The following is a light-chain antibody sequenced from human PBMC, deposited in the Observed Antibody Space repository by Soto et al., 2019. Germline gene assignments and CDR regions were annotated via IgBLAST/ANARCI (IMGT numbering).Light chain of an antibody. CDR3: QQYNNWPPVA. V-gene: IGKV3-15*01. Sequence: EIVMTQSPATLSVSPGERATLSCRASQSVSSNLAWYQQKPGQAPRLLIYGASTRATGIPTSFSGSGSGTEFTITISSLQSEDFAVDYCQQYNNWPPVAFGQGTKVELK. J-gene: IGKJ1*01. CDR1: QSVSSN. CDR2: GAS.